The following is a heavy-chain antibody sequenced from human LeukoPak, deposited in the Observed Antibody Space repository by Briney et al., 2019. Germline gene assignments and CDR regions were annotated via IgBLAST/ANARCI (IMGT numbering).Heavy chain of an antibody. V-gene: IGHV4-59*01. CDR2: IYYSGST. D-gene: IGHD2-2*01. CDR3: AAERHCSSTSCYRSDY. Sequence: PSETLSLTCTVSGGSISSYYWSWIRQPPGKGLEWIGYIYYSGSTNYNPSLKSRVTISVDTSKNQFSLKLSSVTAADTAVYYCAAERHCSSTSCYRSDYWGQGTLVTVSS. CDR1: GGSISSYY. J-gene: IGHJ4*02.